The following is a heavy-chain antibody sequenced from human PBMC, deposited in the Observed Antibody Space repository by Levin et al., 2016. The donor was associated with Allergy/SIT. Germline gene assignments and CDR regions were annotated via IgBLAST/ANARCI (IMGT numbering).Heavy chain of an antibody. Sequence: GGSLRLSCAASGFTFSRYAMNWVRLAPGKGLMWISTISSAGDRTFYADSVRGRFSVSRDNPKNTVYLQMDSLRAEDTAIYYCAKDQDYSYGYIDYWGPGTLVTVSS. V-gene: IGHV3-23*01. CDR2: ISSAGDRT. CDR3: AKDQDYSYGYIDY. J-gene: IGHJ4*02. D-gene: IGHD5-18*01. CDR1: GFTFSRYA.